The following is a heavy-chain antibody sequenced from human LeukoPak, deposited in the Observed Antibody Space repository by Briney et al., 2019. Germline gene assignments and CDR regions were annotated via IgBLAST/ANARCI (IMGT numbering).Heavy chain of an antibody. Sequence: PSETLSLTCTVSGGSISSFYWSWIRQPPGKGLEWIGCIYYSGSTNYNPSLKSRVTISVDTSKNQFSLKLSSVTAADTAVYYCARSGPPALLFHYWGQGTLVTVSS. CDR2: IYYSGST. J-gene: IGHJ4*02. CDR1: GGSISSFY. CDR3: ARSGPPALLFHY. V-gene: IGHV4-59*01. D-gene: IGHD3-3*01.